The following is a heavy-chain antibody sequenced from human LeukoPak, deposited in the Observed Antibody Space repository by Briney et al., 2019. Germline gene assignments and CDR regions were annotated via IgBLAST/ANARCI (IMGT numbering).Heavy chain of an antibody. V-gene: IGHV1-69*04. CDR1: GYTFTSYD. J-gene: IGHJ6*02. CDR3: ARNGHQGYCSSTSCRPYYYYGMDV. D-gene: IGHD2-2*01. CDR2: IIPILGIA. Sequence: GASVKVSCKASGYTFTSYDISWVRQAPGQGLEWMGRIIPILGIANYAQKFQGRVTITADKSTSTAYMELSSLRSEDTAVYYCARNGHQGYCSSTSCRPYYYYGMDVWGQGTTVTVSS.